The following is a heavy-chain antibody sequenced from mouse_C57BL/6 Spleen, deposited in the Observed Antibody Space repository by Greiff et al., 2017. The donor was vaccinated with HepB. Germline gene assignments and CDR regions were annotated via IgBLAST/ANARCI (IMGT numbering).Heavy chain of an antibody. CDR2: INPSNGGT. CDR3: ARPAYYSNPWYVDY. J-gene: IGHJ2*01. V-gene: IGHV1-53*01. D-gene: IGHD2-5*01. Sequence: QVQLQQPGTELVKPGASVKLSCKASGYTFTSYCMHWVKQRPGQGLEWIGNINPSNGGTNYNEKFKSKATLTVNISSSTAYMQLSSLTSEDAAVYKCARPAYYSNPWYVDYWGQGTTLTVSS. CDR1: GYTFTSYC.